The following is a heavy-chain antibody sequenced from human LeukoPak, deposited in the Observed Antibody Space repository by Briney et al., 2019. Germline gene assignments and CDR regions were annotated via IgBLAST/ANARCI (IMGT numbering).Heavy chain of an antibody. CDR1: GFTFSSYA. Sequence: GGSLRLSCAASGFTFSSYAMSWVRQAPGKGLEWVSAISGSGGSTYYADSVKGRFTISRDNSKNTLYLQMNSLRAEDTAVYYCAKVLTGATSRSYFDLWGRGALVTVSS. V-gene: IGHV3-23*01. CDR2: ISGSGGST. J-gene: IGHJ2*01. CDR3: AKVLTGATSRSYFDL. D-gene: IGHD1-26*01.